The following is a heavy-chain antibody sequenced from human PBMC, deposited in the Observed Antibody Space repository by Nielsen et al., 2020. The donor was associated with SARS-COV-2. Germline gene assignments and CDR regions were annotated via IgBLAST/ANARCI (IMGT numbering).Heavy chain of an antibody. V-gene: IGHV3-20*04. CDR3: ARDRDVDYLDS. D-gene: IGHD3-9*01. CDR2: ITWNGDTT. J-gene: IGHJ1*01. CDR1: GFTFDDYA. Sequence: GGSLRLSCAASGFTFDDYALSWVRQVPGKGLEWVSRITWNGDTTGYADSVKGRFTISRDNARNSLFLQMNSLRAEDTAIYYCARDRDVDYLDSWGQGTLCSVSS.